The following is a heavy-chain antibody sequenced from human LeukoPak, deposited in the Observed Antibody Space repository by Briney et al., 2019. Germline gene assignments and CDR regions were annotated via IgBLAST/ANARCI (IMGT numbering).Heavy chain of an antibody. CDR1: GFTFSSYW. Sequence: GGSLRLSCAASGFTFSSYWMHWVRQAPGKGLVWVLRINSDGSSTTYADSVKGRFTISRDNAKNTLYLQMNSLRAEDTAVYYCARALYCSASSCYSGPDYWGQGTLVTVSS. D-gene: IGHD2-15*01. CDR2: INSDGSST. J-gene: IGHJ4*02. V-gene: IGHV3-74*01. CDR3: ARALYCSASSCYSGPDY.